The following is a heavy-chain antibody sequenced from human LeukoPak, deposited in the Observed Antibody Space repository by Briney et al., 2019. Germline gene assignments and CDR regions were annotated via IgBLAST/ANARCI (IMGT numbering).Heavy chain of an antibody. CDR2: IYPKSGGT. CDR3: VRDGYSGGAFDI. Sequence: VKVSCKASGYTFTGHYMHWVRQAPGQGLEWMGWIYPKSGGTNYAQKFQTRVAMTRDTSITTAFMELNILKSDDTAVYYCVRDGYSGGAFDIWGQGTMVTVSS. CDR1: GYTFTGHY. V-gene: IGHV1-2*02. D-gene: IGHD5-12*01. J-gene: IGHJ3*02.